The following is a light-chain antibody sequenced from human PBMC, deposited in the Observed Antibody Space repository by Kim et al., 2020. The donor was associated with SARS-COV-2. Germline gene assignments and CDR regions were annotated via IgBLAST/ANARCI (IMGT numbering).Light chain of an antibody. Sequence: ASTGDRVTITCRASQGISSYLAWYQQKPGKAPKLLIYAASTLQSGVPSRFSGSGSGTDFTLTISCLQSEDFATYYCQQYYSYSLTFGQGTRLEIK. V-gene: IGKV1-8*01. J-gene: IGKJ5*01. CDR2: AAS. CDR1: QGISSY. CDR3: QQYYSYSLT.